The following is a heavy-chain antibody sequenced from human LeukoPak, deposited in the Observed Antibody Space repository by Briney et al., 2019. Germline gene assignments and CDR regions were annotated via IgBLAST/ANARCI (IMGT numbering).Heavy chain of an antibody. D-gene: IGHD3-22*01. CDR1: GFTFSSYG. CDR2: ISYDGSNK. CDR3: ARHSSGYSLDY. J-gene: IGHJ4*02. V-gene: IGHV3-30*03. Sequence: GGSLRLSCAASGFTFSSYGMHWVRQAPGKGLEWVAVISYDGSNKYYADSAKGRFTISRDNSKNTLYLQMNSLRAEDTAVYYCARHSSGYSLDYWGQGTLVTVSS.